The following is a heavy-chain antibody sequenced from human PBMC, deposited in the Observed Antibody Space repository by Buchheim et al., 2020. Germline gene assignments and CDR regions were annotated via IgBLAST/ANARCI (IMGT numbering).Heavy chain of an antibody. V-gene: IGHV3-23*01. CDR1: GFTFSSYA. CDR3: AKVWWGGSYYDILTGYLF. CDR2: ISGSGGST. Sequence: EVQLLESGGGLVQPGGSLRLSCAASGFTFSSYAMSWVRQAPGKGLEWVSAISGSGGSTYYADSVKGRFTISRDNSKNTLYLQMNSLRAEDTAVYYCAKVWWGGSYYDILTGYLFWGQGTL. D-gene: IGHD3-9*01. J-gene: IGHJ4*02.